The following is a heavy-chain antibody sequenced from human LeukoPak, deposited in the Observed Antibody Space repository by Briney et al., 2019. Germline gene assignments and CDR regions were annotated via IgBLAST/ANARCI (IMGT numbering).Heavy chain of an antibody. D-gene: IGHD1-26*01. V-gene: IGHV3-23*01. CDR3: ARGCVGYYYYMDV. CDR1: GFTFSSYG. CDR2: ISGSGGST. J-gene: IGHJ6*03. Sequence: GGSLRLSCAASGFTFSSYGMSWVRQAPGKGLEWVSAISGSGGSTYYADSVKGRFTISRDNSKNTLYLQMNSLRAEDTAVYYCARGCVGYYYYMDVWGKGTTVTISS.